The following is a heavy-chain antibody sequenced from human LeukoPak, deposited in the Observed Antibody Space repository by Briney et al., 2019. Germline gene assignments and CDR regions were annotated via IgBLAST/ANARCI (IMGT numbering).Heavy chain of an antibody. Sequence: SVKVSCKASAGTFSSYTISLGRQAPGQGLEWMGSIITIFGTANYAQKFKGRVTITTDESTSTAYMELSSLRSEHTAVYYCASSPPPYCSSTSCYELDYWGQGTLVTVSS. J-gene: IGHJ4*02. CDR2: IITIFGTA. D-gene: IGHD2-2*01. CDR1: AGTFSSYT. CDR3: ASSPPPYCSSTSCYELDY. V-gene: IGHV1-69*05.